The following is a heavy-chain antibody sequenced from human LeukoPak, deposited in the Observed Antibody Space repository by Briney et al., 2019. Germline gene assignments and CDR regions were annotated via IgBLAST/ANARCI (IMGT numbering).Heavy chain of an antibody. Sequence: GGSLRLSCAASGFTFSSYEMNWVRQAPGKGLEWVSYISSSGSTIYYADSVKGRFTISRDNAKNSLYLQMNSLRAEDTAVYYCARSWGAAAGIFDYWGQGTLVTVSS. CDR3: ARSWGAAAGIFDY. CDR1: GFTFSSYE. CDR2: ISSSGSTI. J-gene: IGHJ4*02. D-gene: IGHD6-13*01. V-gene: IGHV3-48*03.